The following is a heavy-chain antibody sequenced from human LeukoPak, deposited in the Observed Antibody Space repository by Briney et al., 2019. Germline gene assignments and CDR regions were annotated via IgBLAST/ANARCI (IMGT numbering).Heavy chain of an antibody. Sequence: PGGSLRLSCAASGFTFSSYGFHWVRQAPGKGLEWVTYVRNDGSAKYYAGSVKGRFTISRDNSKNTLYLQMNSLRAEDTAVYYCAKDPMTGSYLGYYYYGMDVWGQGTTVTVSS. CDR1: GFTFSSYG. D-gene: IGHD3-9*01. CDR2: VRNDGSAK. CDR3: AKDPMTGSYLGYYYYGMDV. J-gene: IGHJ6*02. V-gene: IGHV3-30*02.